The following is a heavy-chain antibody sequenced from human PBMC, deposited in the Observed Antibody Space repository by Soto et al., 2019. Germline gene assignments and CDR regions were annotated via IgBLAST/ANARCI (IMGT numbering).Heavy chain of an antibody. CDR3: ARMGDVPYYYSGMDV. V-gene: IGHV1-18*01. Sequence: QVQRVQSGAEVKKPGASVKVSCKASGYTFSTYGIIWVRQAPGQGLEWMGWINGYNGNTNYAPKLQGRITMTTDTSTTTAYVELRSLRSDDTAVYYCARMGDVPYYYSGMDVWGQGTTVTVSS. CDR1: GYTFSTYG. D-gene: IGHD3-16*01. CDR2: INGYNGNT. J-gene: IGHJ6*02.